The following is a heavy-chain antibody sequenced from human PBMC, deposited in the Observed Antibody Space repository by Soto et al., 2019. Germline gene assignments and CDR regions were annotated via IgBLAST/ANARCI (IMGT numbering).Heavy chain of an antibody. CDR2: ISGSGGST. CDR3: AKLADYDYVWGSYRHFDY. Sequence: EVQLLEYGGGLVQHGGSVRLSGAASGFTFSIYAMSWVRQAPGKGLEWVSAISGSGGSTYYADSVKGRFTIPRDNSKNTLYLQMNSLRAEDTAVYYCAKLADYDYVWGSYRHFDYGGQGTLVTVSS. J-gene: IGHJ4*02. CDR1: GFTFSIYA. D-gene: IGHD3-16*02. V-gene: IGHV3-23*01.